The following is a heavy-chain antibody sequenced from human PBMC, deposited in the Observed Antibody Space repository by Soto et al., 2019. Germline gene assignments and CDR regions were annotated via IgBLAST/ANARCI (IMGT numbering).Heavy chain of an antibody. Sequence: EVHLLESGGVLVQPGESLRLSCETSGFTFTICVMTWVRQPPGKRLEWVSVIITNGHTDYADSVKGRFTISRDNSKNTVYLQMNSLRAEDTAIYYCAKGLLNGRWYAADWGQGTLVTVSS. CDR2: IITNGHT. D-gene: IGHD6-13*01. J-gene: IGHJ4*02. CDR1: GFTFTICV. CDR3: AKGLLNGRWYAAD. V-gene: IGHV3-23*01.